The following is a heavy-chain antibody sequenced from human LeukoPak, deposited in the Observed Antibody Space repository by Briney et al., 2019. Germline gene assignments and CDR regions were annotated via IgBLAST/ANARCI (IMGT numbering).Heavy chain of an antibody. D-gene: IGHD6-13*01. CDR1: GFTFSSYD. CDR3: ARGDSSWYVRGTYYFDY. Sequence: PGGSLRLSCAASGFTFSSYDMHWVRQATGKGLEWVSAIGTAGDTYYPGSVKGRFTISRENAKNSLYLQMNSLRAGDTAVYYCARGDSSWYVRGTYYFDYWGQGTLVTVSS. J-gene: IGHJ4*02. V-gene: IGHV3-13*01. CDR2: IGTAGDT.